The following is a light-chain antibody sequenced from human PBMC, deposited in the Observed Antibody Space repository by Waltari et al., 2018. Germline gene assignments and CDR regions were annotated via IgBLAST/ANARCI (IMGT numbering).Light chain of an antibody. Sequence: DIQMTQSPSTLSASVGDRVTITCRASQSIGYWLAWYQQKAGKAPKLLISEASNLESWVPPRVSGSGAGTEFTLIISSLQPDDFATYYCQHYNRFSQTFGQGTKVAI. V-gene: IGKV1-5*03. CDR2: EAS. CDR3: QHYNRFSQT. J-gene: IGKJ1*01. CDR1: QSIGYW.